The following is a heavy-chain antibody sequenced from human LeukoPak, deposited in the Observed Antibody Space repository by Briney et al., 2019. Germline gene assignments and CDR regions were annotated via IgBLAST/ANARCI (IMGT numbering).Heavy chain of an antibody. V-gene: IGHV3-21*01. J-gene: IGHJ3*02. Sequence: PGGSLRLSCAASGFSFSSTSMHWVRQAPGKGLEWVSSISSSSSYIYYADSVKGRFTISRDNAKNSLYLQMNSLRAEDTAVYYCARDVEHPYYYGSGSYPDAFDIWGQGTMVTVSS. CDR2: ISSSSSYI. CDR3: ARDVEHPYYYGSGSYPDAFDI. CDR1: GFSFSSTS. D-gene: IGHD3-10*01.